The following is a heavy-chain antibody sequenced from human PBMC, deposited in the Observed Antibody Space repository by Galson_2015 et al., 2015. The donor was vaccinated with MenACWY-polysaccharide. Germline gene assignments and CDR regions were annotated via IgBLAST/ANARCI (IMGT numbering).Heavy chain of an antibody. CDR1: GFTFSSYW. CDR2: INTDGSGT. V-gene: IGHV3-74*01. J-gene: IGHJ5*02. CDR3: ATYGSGIT. Sequence: SLRLSCAASGFTFSSYWMHWVRQAPGKGLVWVSHINTDGSGTSYADSVKGRFTISRDNAKNTPYLQMNSLRAEDTAVYYCATYGSGITWGQGTLVTVSS. D-gene: IGHD3-10*01.